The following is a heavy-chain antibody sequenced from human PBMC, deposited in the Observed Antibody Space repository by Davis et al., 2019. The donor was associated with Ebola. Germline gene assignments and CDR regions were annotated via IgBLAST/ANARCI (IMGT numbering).Heavy chain of an antibody. CDR2: IYHSGTT. V-gene: IGHV4-38-2*02. J-gene: IGHJ5*02. CDR1: GHSITSGYW. D-gene: IGHD2/OR15-2a*01. Sequence: PSETLSLTCTVSGHSITSGYWWGWIRQPTGKGLEWIGSIYHSGTTYYNPSLRSRVTISLDTSKNQFSLKLTSVTASDTAMYYCARHDGDCNSDTCLNWFDPWGQGTLVTVSP. CDR3: ARHDGDCNSDTCLNWFDP.